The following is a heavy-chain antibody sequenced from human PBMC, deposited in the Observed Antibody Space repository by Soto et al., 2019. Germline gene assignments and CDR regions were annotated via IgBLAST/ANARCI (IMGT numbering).Heavy chain of an antibody. CDR3: ARDLGSGSYYLSFSYYYYYGMDV. CDR2: INAGNGNT. CDR1: GYTFTSYA. Sequence: GASVKVSCNASGYTFTSYAMHWVRQAPGQRLEWMGWINAGNGNTKYSQKFQGRVTITRDTSASTAYMELSSLRSEDTAVYYCARDLGSGSYYLSFSYYYYYGMDVWGQGTTVTVSS. J-gene: IGHJ6*02. D-gene: IGHD1-26*01. V-gene: IGHV1-3*01.